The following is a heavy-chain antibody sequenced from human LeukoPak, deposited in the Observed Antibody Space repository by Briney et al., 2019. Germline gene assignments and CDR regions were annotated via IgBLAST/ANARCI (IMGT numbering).Heavy chain of an antibody. CDR1: GGSISSGGHY. J-gene: IGHJ4*02. V-gene: IGHV4-61*02. CDR2: ISSTGST. D-gene: IGHD6-13*01. Sequence: SETLSLTCTVSGGSISSGGHYWSWIRQPAGKGLEYLGRISSTGSTNYNPSLRSRVTISADTSKNHFSLKLTSVTAADTAVYYCARDGYSSSFDYWGQGTLVTVSS. CDR3: ARDGYSSSFDY.